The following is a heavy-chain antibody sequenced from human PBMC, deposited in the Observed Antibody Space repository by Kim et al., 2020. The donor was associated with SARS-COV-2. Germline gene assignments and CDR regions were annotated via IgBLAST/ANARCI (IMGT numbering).Heavy chain of an antibody. CDR1: GFTFSNYW. J-gene: IGHJ4*02. CDR2: IKQDGSEK. D-gene: IGHD3-16*01. V-gene: IGHV3-7*03. CDR3: ATQGITVPSFDC. Sequence: GGSLRLSCVVSGFTFSNYWMTWVRQAPGQGLEWVASIKQDGSEKYYVDSVKGRFTISRDNAENSLYLQMNSLRAEDTAIYYCATQGITVPSFDCWGQGTLVTVSS.